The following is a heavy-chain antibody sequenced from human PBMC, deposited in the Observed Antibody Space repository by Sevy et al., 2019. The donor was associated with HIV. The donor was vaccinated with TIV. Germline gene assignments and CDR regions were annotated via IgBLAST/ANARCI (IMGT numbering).Heavy chain of an antibody. V-gene: IGHV4-59*08. CDR2: IYYNGHI. Sequence: SETLSLTCTMSGGSITSLYWNWIRQPPGKGLEWIANIYYNGHINYNPSLKSRVTLSLDTSKNPFSLRLSSVTAADTAMYYCAGENAWGRGYSWGQGTLVTVSS. D-gene: IGHD1-26*01. J-gene: IGHJ4*02. CDR3: AGENAWGRGYS. CDR1: GGSITSLY.